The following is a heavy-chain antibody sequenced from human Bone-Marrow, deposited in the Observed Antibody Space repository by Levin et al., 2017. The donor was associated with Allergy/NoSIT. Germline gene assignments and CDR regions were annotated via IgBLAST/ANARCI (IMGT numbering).Heavy chain of an antibody. Sequence: GSLRLSCTVSGGSISGYYWSWVRQPPGKGLEWVGHIFYSGSTSYNPSLKSRVTISINTSKNQFSLNLTSVTAADTAFYYCARSVAGEFDYWGQGTLVTVSS. CDR1: GGSISGYY. J-gene: IGHJ4*02. D-gene: IGHD3-10*01. CDR2: IFYSGST. CDR3: ARSVAGEFDY. V-gene: IGHV4-59*01.